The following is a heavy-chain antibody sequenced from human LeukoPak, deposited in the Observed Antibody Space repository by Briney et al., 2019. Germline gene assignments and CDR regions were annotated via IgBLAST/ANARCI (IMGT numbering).Heavy chain of an antibody. CDR2: ISANNGNT. J-gene: IGHJ4*02. CDR3: ARDRELSSSYWSPLPLDY. V-gene: IGHV1-18*01. D-gene: IGHD6-6*01. CDR1: GYSFSSYG. Sequence: ASVKDSCKASGYSFSSYGISWVRQAPGQGLEWMGWISANNGNTNYAQKLQGRVTMNTDTSTSTAYMELRSLRSDDTAVYFCARDRELSSSYWSPLPLDYWGQGTLVTVSS.